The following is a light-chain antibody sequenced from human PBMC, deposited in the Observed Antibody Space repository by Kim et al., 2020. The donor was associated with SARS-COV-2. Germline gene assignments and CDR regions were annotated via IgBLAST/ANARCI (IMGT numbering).Light chain of an antibody. CDR2: KAS. Sequence: DIQLTQSPSTLSASVGDRVTITCRASQSMSSWMAWYQLKPGRAPKLLIHKASTLESGVPSRFSGSGSGTEFTLTITSLQPDDFATYYCQRYETDSWTLGQGTKVDIK. CDR3: QRYETDSWT. CDR1: QSMSSW. V-gene: IGKV1-5*03. J-gene: IGKJ1*01.